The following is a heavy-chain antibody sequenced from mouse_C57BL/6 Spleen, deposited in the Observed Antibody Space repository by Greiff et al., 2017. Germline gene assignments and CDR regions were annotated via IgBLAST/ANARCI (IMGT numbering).Heavy chain of an antibody. CDR2: IDPEDGET. CDR3: ARGDGYYVYAMDY. V-gene: IGHV14-2*01. Sequence: VQLQQSGAELVKPGASVKLSCKASGYTFTSYYMHWVKQRPEQGLEWIGRIDPEDGETKYAPKFQGKATITADTSSNTAYLQLSSLTSEDTAVYYSARGDGYYVYAMDYWGQGTSVTVSS. D-gene: IGHD2-3*01. J-gene: IGHJ4*01. CDR1: GYTFTSYY.